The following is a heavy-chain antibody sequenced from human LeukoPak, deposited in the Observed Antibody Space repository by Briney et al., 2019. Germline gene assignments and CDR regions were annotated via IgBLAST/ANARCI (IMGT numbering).Heavy chain of an antibody. J-gene: IGHJ4*02. V-gene: IGHV4-39*07. CDR1: GGSISSSSYY. Sequence: SETLSLTCTVSGGSISSSSYYWGWIRQPPGKGLEWIGSIYYSGSTYYNPSLKSRVTISVDTSKNQFSLKLSSVTAADTAVYYCARAPPPPTYYYDSSGYYYFDYWGQGTLVTVSS. CDR3: ARAPPPPTYYYDSSGYYYFDY. D-gene: IGHD3-22*01. CDR2: IYYSGST.